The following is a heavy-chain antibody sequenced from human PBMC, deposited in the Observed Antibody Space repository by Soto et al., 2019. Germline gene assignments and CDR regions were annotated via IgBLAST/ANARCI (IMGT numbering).Heavy chain of an antibody. CDR1: GGSISRGGYY. Sequence: QVQLQESGPGLVKPSQTLSLTCTVSGGSISRGGYYWSWIRQHPGKGLEWIGYSYYSGSTYYNPAIKRRVTISVDTSKNHYSLKLSSLTAADTAVYYCASVPGPWGQGTLVTVSS. CDR2: SYYSGST. V-gene: IGHV4-31*03. CDR3: ASVPGP. D-gene: IGHD2-2*01. J-gene: IGHJ5*02.